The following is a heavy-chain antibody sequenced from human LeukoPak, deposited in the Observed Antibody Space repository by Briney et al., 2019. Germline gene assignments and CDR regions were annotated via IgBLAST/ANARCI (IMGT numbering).Heavy chain of an antibody. Sequence: GGSLRLSCAALEFIVSSNYMSWVRQAPGKGLEWVSVIYSGGSTDYADSVKGRFTISRDNSKNTLYLQMNSLRAEDTAMYYCARGWYFDYWGQGTLVTVSS. CDR1: EFIVSSNY. CDR3: ARGWYFDY. D-gene: IGHD5-24*01. CDR2: IYSGGST. V-gene: IGHV3-53*01. J-gene: IGHJ4*02.